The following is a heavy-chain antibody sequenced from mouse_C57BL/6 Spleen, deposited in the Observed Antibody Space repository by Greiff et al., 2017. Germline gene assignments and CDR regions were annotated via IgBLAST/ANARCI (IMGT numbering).Heavy chain of an antibody. D-gene: IGHD2-4*01. CDR2: ISSGGDYI. CDR3: TREGDYDFDY. CDR1: GFTFSSYA. V-gene: IGHV5-9-1*02. J-gene: IGHJ2*01. Sequence: EVKVVESGEGLVKPGGSLKLSCAASGFTFSSYAMSWVRQTPEKRLEWVAYISSGGDYIYYADTVKGRFTISRDNARNTLYLQMSSLKSEDTAMYYCTREGDYDFDYWGQGTTHTVSS.